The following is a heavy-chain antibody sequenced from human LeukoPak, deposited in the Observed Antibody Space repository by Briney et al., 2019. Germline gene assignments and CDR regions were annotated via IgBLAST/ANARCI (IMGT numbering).Heavy chain of an antibody. D-gene: IGHD5-12*01. J-gene: IGHJ3*02. Sequence: ASVKVSCKASGYTFTSYAMNWVRQAPGQGLEWMGWISAYNGNTNYAQKLQGRVTMTTDTSTSTAYMELRSLRSDDTAVYYCAREGGYSGYGAFDIWGQGTMVTVSS. CDR3: AREGGYSGYGAFDI. CDR1: GYTFTSYA. CDR2: ISAYNGNT. V-gene: IGHV1-18*01.